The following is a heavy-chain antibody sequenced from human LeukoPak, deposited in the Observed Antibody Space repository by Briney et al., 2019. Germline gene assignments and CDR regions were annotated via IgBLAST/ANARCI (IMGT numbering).Heavy chain of an antibody. CDR2: INHSGST. J-gene: IGHJ4*02. D-gene: IGHD1-26*01. CDR3: ARGRGTVGATHRGNLRYSHFDY. Sequence: PSETLSLTCAVYGGSLSGYYWSWIRQPPGKGLEWIGEINHSGSTNYNPSLKSRVTISVDTSKNQFSLKLSSVTAADTAVYYCARGRGTVGATHRGNLRYSHFDYWGQGTLVTVSS. V-gene: IGHV4-34*01. CDR1: GGSLSGYY.